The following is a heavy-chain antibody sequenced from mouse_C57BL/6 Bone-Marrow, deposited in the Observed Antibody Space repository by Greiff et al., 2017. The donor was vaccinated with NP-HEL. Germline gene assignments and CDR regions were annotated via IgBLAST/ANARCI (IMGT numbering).Heavy chain of an antibody. Sequence: QVQLQQSGAELARPGASVKLSCKASGYPFTSYGISWVKQRTGQGLEWIGEIYPRSGNTYYNAKFKGKATLTADKASSTAYMELRSLTSEDSAVYFCSRRGDYSNYRICAYWGQGTLVTVSA. D-gene: IGHD2-5*01. J-gene: IGHJ3*01. CDR2: IYPRSGNT. V-gene: IGHV1-81*01. CDR1: GYPFTSYG. CDR3: SRRGDYSNYRICAY.